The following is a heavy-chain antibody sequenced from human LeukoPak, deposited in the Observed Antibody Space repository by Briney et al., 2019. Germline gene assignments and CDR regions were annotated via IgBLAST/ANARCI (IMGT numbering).Heavy chain of an antibody. CDR3: ARALQDYGDYVDAFDI. Sequence: PGGSLRLSCAASGFTFSSYSMNWVRQAPGKGLEWVSSISSSSSYIYYADSVKGRFTISRDNAKNSLYLQMNSLRAEDTAVYYCARALQDYGDYVDAFDIWGQGTMVTVSS. V-gene: IGHV3-21*01. CDR1: GFTFSSYS. CDR2: ISSSSSYI. D-gene: IGHD4-17*01. J-gene: IGHJ3*02.